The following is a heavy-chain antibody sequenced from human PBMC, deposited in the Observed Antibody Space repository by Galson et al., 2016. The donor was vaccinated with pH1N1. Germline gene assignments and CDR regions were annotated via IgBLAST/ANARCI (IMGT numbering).Heavy chain of an antibody. J-gene: IGHJ6*02. CDR3: ARGGFYCDSSGPSYGMYV. CDR1: GDSVSSNSAA. Sequence: CAISGDSVSSNSAAWNWTRQSPSRGLEWLGRTYYRSKWYNDYAVSVKSRITINPDTSKNQFSLQLNSVTPEDTAVYYCARGGFYCDSSGPSYGMYVWGQGTTVTVSS. V-gene: IGHV6-1*01. D-gene: IGHD3-22*01. CDR2: TYYRSKWYN.